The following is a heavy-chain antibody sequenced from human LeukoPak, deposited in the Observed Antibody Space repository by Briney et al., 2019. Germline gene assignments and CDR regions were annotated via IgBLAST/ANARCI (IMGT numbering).Heavy chain of an antibody. J-gene: IGHJ3*01. Sequence: GASVKVSCKASGYTFRDYYMHWVRQAPGQGLEWMGWIDPKSGGPNYAQKFQGRVTLTSDTSISTSYMELSRLTSDDTAVYYCARGGFHHGFDFWGQGTVVTASS. CDR3: ARGGFHHGFDF. CDR2: IDPKSGGP. V-gene: IGHV1-2*02. CDR1: GYTFRDYY.